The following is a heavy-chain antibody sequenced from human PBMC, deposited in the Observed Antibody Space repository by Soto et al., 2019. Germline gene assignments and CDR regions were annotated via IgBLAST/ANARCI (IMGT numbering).Heavy chain of an antibody. V-gene: IGHV4-31*03. CDR3: ARATPAGSADF. J-gene: IGHJ4*02. CDR1: GGSNIRDGDY. CDR2: IAYSGSS. Sequence: QVQLQESGPGLVKPSQTLSLTCTVSGGSNIRDGDYWSWIRQHPGKGLEWIAYIAYSGSSYSNPSLKSRVTISADTSKNQFSLRLTSVTAADTAVYFCARATPAGSADFWGQGTLVTVSS. D-gene: IGHD2-2*01.